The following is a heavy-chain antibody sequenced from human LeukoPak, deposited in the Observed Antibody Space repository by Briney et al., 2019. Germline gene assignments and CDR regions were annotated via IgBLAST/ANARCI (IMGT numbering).Heavy chain of an antibody. CDR3: ARGLNDSWTGENY. V-gene: IGHV4-4*07. J-gene: IGHJ4*02. Sequence: PSETLSLTCTVSSGSISNYDWSWIRQPAGKGLEWIGRIYTSGSTNYNPSLKGRVTMSVDTSKKQFSLKLSSVTAADTAVYYCARGLNDSWTGENYWGQGTLVTVSS. CDR1: SGSISNYD. D-gene: IGHD3-3*01. CDR2: IYTSGST.